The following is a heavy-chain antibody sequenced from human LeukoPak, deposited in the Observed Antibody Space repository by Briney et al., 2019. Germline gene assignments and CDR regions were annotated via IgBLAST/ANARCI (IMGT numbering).Heavy chain of an antibody. V-gene: IGHV4-31*03. D-gene: IGHD3-22*01. CDR1: GGSLSSGGSY. Sequence: SETLSLTCTVSGGSLSSGGSYWSWIRQHPGTGLEWIGYIYYSGRTYYNPSLKSRVTISADTSKKQFSLKLSSVTAADTAVYYCASQTPYYYDSSGYYLRTFDIWGQGTMVTVSS. CDR2: IYYSGRT. CDR3: ASQTPYYYDSSGYYLRTFDI. J-gene: IGHJ3*02.